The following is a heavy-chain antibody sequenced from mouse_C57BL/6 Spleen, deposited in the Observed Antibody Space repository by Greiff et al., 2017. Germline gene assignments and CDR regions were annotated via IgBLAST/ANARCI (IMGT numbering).Heavy chain of an antibody. D-gene: IGHD1-1*01. V-gene: IGHV1-15*01. Sequence: QVQLQQSGAELVRPGASVTLSCKASGYTFTDYEMHWVKQTPVHGLEWIGAIDPETGGTAYNQKFKGKAILTADKSSSTAYMELRSLTSEDSAVYYCTRRHYGSSPYYFDYWGQGTTLTVSA. CDR3: TRRHYGSSPYYFDY. CDR1: GYTFTDYE. J-gene: IGHJ2*01. CDR2: IDPETGGT.